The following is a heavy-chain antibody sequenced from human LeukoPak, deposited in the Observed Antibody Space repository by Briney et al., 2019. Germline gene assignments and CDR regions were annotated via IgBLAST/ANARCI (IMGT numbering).Heavy chain of an antibody. CDR1: GGPISNYY. V-gene: IGHV4-59*01. J-gene: IGHJ3*02. CDR2: IYYSGST. Sequence: PSETLSLPCTVSGGPISNYYWSWIRQPPGKGLEWFGYIYYSGSTNYIPSLKSRVPISVDTSKNQSSLKLSSVTAADTAVYYCARLGHDAFDIWGQGTMVTVSS. CDR3: ARLGHDAFDI.